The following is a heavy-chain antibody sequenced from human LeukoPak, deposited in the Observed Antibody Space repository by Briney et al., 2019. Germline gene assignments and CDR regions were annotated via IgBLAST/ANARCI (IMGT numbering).Heavy chain of an antibody. CDR1: GFTFSSYA. Sequence: GRSLRLSCAASGFTFSSYAMHWVRQAPGEGLEWVAVISYDGSNKYYADSVKGRFTISRDNSKNTLYLQMNSLRAEDTAVYYCARAAVQLLLTASDYWGQGTLVTVSS. J-gene: IGHJ4*02. V-gene: IGHV3-30*04. CDR3: ARAAVQLLLTASDY. CDR2: ISYDGSNK. D-gene: IGHD2-15*01.